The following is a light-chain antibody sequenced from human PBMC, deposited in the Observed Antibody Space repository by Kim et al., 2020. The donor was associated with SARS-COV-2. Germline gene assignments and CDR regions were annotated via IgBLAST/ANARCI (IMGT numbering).Light chain of an antibody. Sequence: PGERATLSCRASQSVSDFLAWYQQKPGQAPRLLIYDASNRATGIPARFRGSGSGTDFTLTITSLEPEDFAVYFCQHRYNWPPGSFGQGTKVDIK. CDR2: DAS. CDR1: QSVSDF. J-gene: IGKJ2*04. V-gene: IGKV3-11*01. CDR3: QHRYNWPPGS.